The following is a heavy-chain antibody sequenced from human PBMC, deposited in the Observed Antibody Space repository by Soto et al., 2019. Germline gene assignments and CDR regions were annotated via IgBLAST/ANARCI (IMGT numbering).Heavy chain of an antibody. V-gene: IGHV3-53*02. J-gene: IGHJ4*01. CDR3: EAGGDLPFDY. CDR2: IYSGGST. D-gene: IGHD3-16*01. CDR1: GFTVSSNY. Sequence: EVQLVETGGGLIQPGGSLRLSCAASGFTVSSNYMSWVRQAPGKGLEWVSVIYSGGSTYSADSLKGRFTIPRDNPNNTLDLQINSLRAEDTAVYYCEAGGDLPFDYCGHGTLVTVSS.